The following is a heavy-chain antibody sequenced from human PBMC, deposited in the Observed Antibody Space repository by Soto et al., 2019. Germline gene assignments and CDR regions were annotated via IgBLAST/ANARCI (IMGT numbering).Heavy chain of an antibody. CDR3: ARDESSNRRSGRYNWFDP. J-gene: IGHJ5*02. CDR1: GYTFTSYD. Sequence: QVQLVQSGAEVKKPGASVKVSCKASGYTFTSYDINWVRQATGQGLEWMGWMNPNSGNTGYAQKFQGRVTLTRDTSISTAHMELSSLRSEDTAVYYFARDESSNRRSGRYNWFDPWGQGTLVTVSS. D-gene: IGHD6-13*01. CDR2: MNPNSGNT. V-gene: IGHV1-8*01.